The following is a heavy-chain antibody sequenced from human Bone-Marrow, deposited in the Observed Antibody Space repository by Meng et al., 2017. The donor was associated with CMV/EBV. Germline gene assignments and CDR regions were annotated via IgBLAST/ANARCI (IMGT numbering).Heavy chain of an antibody. CDR1: GFTFRSYA. J-gene: IGHJ6*02. Sequence: GGSLRLSCAASGFTFRSYAMTYVRQAPGKGLEWVSAISGSGGGTYYADSVKGRFTISRDNSKNTLYLQMNSLRAEDTAVYYCARVSSSWYYYYGMDVWGQGTTVTVSS. CDR2: ISGSGGGT. CDR3: ARVSSSWYYYYGMDV. D-gene: IGHD6-13*01. V-gene: IGHV3-23*01.